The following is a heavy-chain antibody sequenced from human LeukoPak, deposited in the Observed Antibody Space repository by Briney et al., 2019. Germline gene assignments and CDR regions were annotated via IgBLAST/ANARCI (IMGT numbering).Heavy chain of an antibody. CDR1: AGTFSSYA. J-gene: IGHJ4*02. Sequence: ASSVKVSCRASAGTFSSYAISWVRQAPGQGLVWMRGIIPIFGTANYAQKFQGRVTITADESTSTAYMELSSLRSEDTAVYYCARVGKGYCSGGSCYYFDYWGQGTMVTVSS. D-gene: IGHD2-15*01. V-gene: IGHV1-69*01. CDR2: IIPIFGTA. CDR3: ARVGKGYCSGGSCYYFDY.